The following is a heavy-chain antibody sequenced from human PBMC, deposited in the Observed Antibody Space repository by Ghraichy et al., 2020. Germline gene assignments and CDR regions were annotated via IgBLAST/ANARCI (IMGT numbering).Heavy chain of an antibody. D-gene: IGHD6-19*01. J-gene: IGHJ6*02. CDR3: AKDQGSGWNYYYYGMDV. CDR2: ISGSGGST. CDR1: GFTFSSYA. V-gene: IGHV3-23*01. Sequence: GGSLRLSCAASGFTFSSYAMSWVRQAPGKGLEWVSAISGSGGSTYYADSVKGRFTISRDNSKNTLYLQMNSLRAEDTAVYYCAKDQGSGWNYYYYGMDVWGQGTTVTVSS.